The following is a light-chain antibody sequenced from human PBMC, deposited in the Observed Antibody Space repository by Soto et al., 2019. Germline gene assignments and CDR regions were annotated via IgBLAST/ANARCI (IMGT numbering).Light chain of an antibody. CDR1: QSISGW. V-gene: IGKV1-5*01. CDR3: QQYNNWPPRGT. Sequence: DIQRTQSPSTLSASVGDRVPITCRASQSISGWLAWYQQKPGKAPKLLIYDVSTLESGVPSRFSGSGSGTEFTLNISSLQSEDFAVYYCQQYNNWPPRGTFGQGTKVDIK. CDR2: DVS. J-gene: IGKJ1*01.